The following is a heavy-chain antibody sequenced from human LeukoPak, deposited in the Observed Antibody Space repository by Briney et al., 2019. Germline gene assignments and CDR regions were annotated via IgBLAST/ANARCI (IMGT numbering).Heavy chain of an antibody. D-gene: IGHD3-3*01. CDR3: ARAQTLFWEFDGFDI. Sequence: GGSLRLSCVASGFTFSSHSINWVRQAPGKGLEWIATVTSTNKIHYADSVKGRFTISRDNAENSVYLQMNSLRDEDTAVYSCARAQTLFWEFDGFDIRGRGTKVTVSS. J-gene: IGHJ3*02. CDR1: GFTFSSHS. V-gene: IGHV3-69-1*01. CDR2: VTSTNKI.